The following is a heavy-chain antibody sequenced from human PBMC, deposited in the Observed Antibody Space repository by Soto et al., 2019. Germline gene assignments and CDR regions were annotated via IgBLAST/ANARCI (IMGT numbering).Heavy chain of an antibody. Sequence: EVQLVESGGGLVQPGGSLRLSCAASGFTFSSYWMHWVRQAPGKGLVWVSRINIDGSSTSYADSVKGRFTISRDNDKNTLYLQMNSLRVEDTAVYYCARGRRYCSGSSCYVDLWGQGTLVTVSS. CDR3: ARGRRYCSGSSCYVDL. CDR2: INIDGSST. CDR1: GFTFSSYW. V-gene: IGHV3-74*01. D-gene: IGHD2-15*01. J-gene: IGHJ5*02.